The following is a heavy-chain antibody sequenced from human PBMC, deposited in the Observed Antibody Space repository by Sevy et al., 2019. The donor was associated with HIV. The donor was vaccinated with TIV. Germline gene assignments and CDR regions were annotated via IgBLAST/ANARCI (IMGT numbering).Heavy chain of an antibody. CDR1: GFTFTTYW. Sequence: GSLRLSCATSGFTFTTYWMHWVRQSPGKGLVWVSRINSDGSITDYAASVKGRFTMSRDNAKNTLYLQMNSLRAEDTAVYYCARDQFSYFDYCGQGTLVTVSS. CDR3: ARDQFSYFDY. CDR2: INSDGSIT. J-gene: IGHJ4*02. V-gene: IGHV3-74*01. D-gene: IGHD3-3*01.